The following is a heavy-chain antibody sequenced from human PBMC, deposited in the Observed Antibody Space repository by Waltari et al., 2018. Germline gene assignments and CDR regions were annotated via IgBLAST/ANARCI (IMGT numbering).Heavy chain of an antibody. V-gene: IGHV4-30-4*08. CDR1: GGSISRGDYY. CDR3: ARGASLQGDAFDI. CDR2: IYYSGST. Sequence: QVQLQESGPGLVKPSQTLSLTCTVSGGSISRGDYYWIWLRQPPGKGLEWIGYIYYSGSTYYNPSLKSRVTISVDTSKNQFSLKLSSVTAADTAVYYCARGASLQGDAFDIWGQGTMVTVSS. J-gene: IGHJ3*02.